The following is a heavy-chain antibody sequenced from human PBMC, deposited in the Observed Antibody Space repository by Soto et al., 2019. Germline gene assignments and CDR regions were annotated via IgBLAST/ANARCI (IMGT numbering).Heavy chain of an antibody. D-gene: IGHD5-12*01. V-gene: IGHV4-4*02. Sequence: PSETLALTCAVSGGSISSNNWWNWVRQPPGKGLEWIGEIFHRGSINYNPSLKSRVTISIDKSKNQFSLNLNSVTAADTAVYYCAINPALGYSGKAVDSWGQGTLVTVSS. J-gene: IGHJ4*02. CDR1: GGSISSNNW. CDR3: AINPALGYSGKAVDS. CDR2: IFHRGSI.